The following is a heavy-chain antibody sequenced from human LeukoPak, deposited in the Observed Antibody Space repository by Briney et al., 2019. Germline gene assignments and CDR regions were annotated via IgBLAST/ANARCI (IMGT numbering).Heavy chain of an antibody. Sequence: PGGSLRLSCAATGFTFSNYAMSWVRQAPGKGLEWVSAISSDGTTPYYTDSVRGRFTISRDNSKDTLYLQMNSLRAEDAGMYYCAKQMRPPWYFHLWGRGTLVTVSS. CDR3: AKQMRPPWYFHL. J-gene: IGHJ2*01. V-gene: IGHV3-23*01. CDR1: GFTFSNYA. CDR2: ISSDGTTP.